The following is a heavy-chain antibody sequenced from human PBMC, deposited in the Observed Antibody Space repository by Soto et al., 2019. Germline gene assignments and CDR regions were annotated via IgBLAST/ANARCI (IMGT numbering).Heavy chain of an antibody. CDR2: IYSGGST. V-gene: IGHV3-66*01. CDR3: ARDRGAVAGIAPKVIGAFDI. J-gene: IGHJ3*02. Sequence: PGGSLRLSCAASGFTVSSNYMSWVRQAPGKGLEWVSVIYSGGSTYYADSVKGRFTISRDNSKNTLYLQMNSLRAEDTAVYYCARDRGAVAGIAPKVIGAFDIWGQGTMVTVSS. CDR1: GFTVSSNY. D-gene: IGHD6-19*01.